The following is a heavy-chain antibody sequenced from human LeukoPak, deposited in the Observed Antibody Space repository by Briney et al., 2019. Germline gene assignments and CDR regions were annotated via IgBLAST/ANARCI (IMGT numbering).Heavy chain of an antibody. CDR2: IDWDDDK. CDR1: GFSLSTRGMC. V-gene: IGHV2-70*01. J-gene: IGHJ6*02. Sequence: SGPTLVNPTQTLTLTCTFSGFSLSTRGMCVSWIRQPPGKALEWLALIDWDDDKYYSTSLKTRLTISKDTSKNQVVLTMTNMDPVDTATYYCARITTAQKENYYYYGMDVWGQGTTVTVSS. CDR3: ARITTAQKENYYYYGMDV. D-gene: IGHD4-17*01.